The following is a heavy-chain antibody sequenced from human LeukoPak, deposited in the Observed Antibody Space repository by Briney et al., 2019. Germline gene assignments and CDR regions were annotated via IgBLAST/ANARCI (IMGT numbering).Heavy chain of an antibody. CDR1: GYTFTSYG. Sequence: ASVKVSCKASGYTFTSYGISWVRQAPGQGLEWMGWISAYNGNTNYAQKLQGRVTMTTDTSTSTAYMELRSLRSDDTAVYYCARGQSESWYNYYYYYGMDVWGQGTTVTVSS. V-gene: IGHV1-18*01. D-gene: IGHD6-13*01. J-gene: IGHJ6*02. CDR2: ISAYNGNT. CDR3: ARGQSESWYNYYYYYGMDV.